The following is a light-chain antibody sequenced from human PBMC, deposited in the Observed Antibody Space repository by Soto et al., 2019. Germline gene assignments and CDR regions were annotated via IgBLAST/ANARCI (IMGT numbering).Light chain of an antibody. CDR2: GAS. Sequence: DIQMTQSPSSLSASVGDRVTITCRASQSISTYLNWYQQKPGKAPKLLIFGASSVQSGVPSRFSGSGSGTAFTLTISSLQPEDFATYYCQQSYSTPLTFGGGTKVDIK. J-gene: IGKJ4*01. CDR1: QSISTY. CDR3: QQSYSTPLT. V-gene: IGKV1-39*01.